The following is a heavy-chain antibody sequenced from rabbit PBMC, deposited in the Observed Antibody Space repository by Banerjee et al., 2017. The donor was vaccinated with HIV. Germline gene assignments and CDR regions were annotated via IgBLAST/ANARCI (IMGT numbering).Heavy chain of an antibody. V-gene: IGHV1S45*01. CDR1: GFSFSNKYV. CDR2: INTSSGNT. Sequence: QEQLEESGGDLVKPEGSLTITCTASGFSFSNKYVMCWVRQAPGKGLEWIACINTSSGNTVYATWAKGRFTISRTSSTTVALQMTSLTAADTATYFCAGGSYYVGFNLWGPGTLVTVS. D-gene: IGHD8-1*01. J-gene: IGHJ4*01. CDR3: AGGSYYVGFNL.